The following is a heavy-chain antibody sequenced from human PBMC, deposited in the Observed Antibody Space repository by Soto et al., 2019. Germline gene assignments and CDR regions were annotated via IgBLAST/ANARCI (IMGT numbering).Heavy chain of an antibody. V-gene: IGHV3-23*01. J-gene: IGHJ4*02. Sequence: DAGKGLERVSAISGSGGSKYYAYYVKGRFTIPRDNSKITLYLQMNSLRAEDTAVYYCAKDTRLRFLEKSDADYFFDYWGQGTLVTVSS. CDR3: AKDTRLRFLEKSDADYFFDY. CDR2: ISGSGGSK. D-gene: IGHD3-3*01.